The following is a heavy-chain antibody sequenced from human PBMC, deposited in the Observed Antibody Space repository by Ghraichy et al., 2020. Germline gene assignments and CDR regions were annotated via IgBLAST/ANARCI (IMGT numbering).Heavy chain of an antibody. D-gene: IGHD5-12*01. CDR3: AKAQGYTAYDFDY. Sequence: GGSLRLSCAAFGFTFSSYAMSWVRQAPGKGLEWVSAISGSGDGTSYADSVKGRFTISRDNSENTLYLQMNSLRVDDTAVYYCAKAQGYTAYDFDYWGQGTLVTVS. CDR2: ISGSGDGT. CDR1: GFTFSSYA. V-gene: IGHV3-23*01. J-gene: IGHJ4*02.